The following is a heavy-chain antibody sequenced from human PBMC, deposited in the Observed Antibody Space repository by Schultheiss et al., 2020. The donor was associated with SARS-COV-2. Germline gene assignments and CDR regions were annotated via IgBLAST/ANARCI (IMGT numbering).Heavy chain of an antibody. CDR3: ARNSGYSYGYWYYYYGMDV. V-gene: IGHV4-4*02. CDR2: INHSGST. CDR1: GGSISSSNW. D-gene: IGHD5-18*01. J-gene: IGHJ6*02. Sequence: SETLSLTCAVSGGSISSSNWWSWIRQPPGKGLEWIGEINHSGSTNYNPSLKSRVTISVDTSKNQFSLKLSSVTAADTAVYYCARNSGYSYGYWYYYYGMDVWGQGTTVTVSS.